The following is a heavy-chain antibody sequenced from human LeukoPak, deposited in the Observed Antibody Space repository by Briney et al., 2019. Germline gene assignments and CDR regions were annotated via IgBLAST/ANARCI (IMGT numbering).Heavy chain of an antibody. V-gene: IGHV3-30*18. CDR3: AKGIEFLSSGWLDY. J-gene: IGHJ4*02. Sequence: GGSLRLSCAASGFTFSSYGMHWVRQAPGKGLEWVAVISYDGSNKYYADSVKGRFTTSRDNSKNTLYLQMNSLRAEDTAVYYCAKGIEFLSSGWLDYWGQGTLVTVSS. CDR1: GFTFSSYG. D-gene: IGHD6-19*01. CDR2: ISYDGSNK.